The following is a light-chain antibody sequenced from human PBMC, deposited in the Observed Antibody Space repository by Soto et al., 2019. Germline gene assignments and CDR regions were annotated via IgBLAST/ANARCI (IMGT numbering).Light chain of an antibody. J-gene: IGKJ2*01. Sequence: DIQMTQSPSSLSASVGDRVTITCRASQSIARFLNWYQQKPGKAPRLLIFATSTLHTGVPSRFSGSGSGTHFTLTINSLQPEDSATYYCLQTYSTPLTFGQGTKLDIK. V-gene: IGKV1-39*01. CDR3: LQTYSTPLT. CDR2: ATS. CDR1: QSIARF.